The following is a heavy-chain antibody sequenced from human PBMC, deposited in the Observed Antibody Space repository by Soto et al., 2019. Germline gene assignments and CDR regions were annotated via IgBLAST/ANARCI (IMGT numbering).Heavy chain of an antibody. CDR1: GGTFSSYT. CDR2: IIPILGTA. Sequence: SVKGSCKASGGTFSSYTIGWVRQAPGQGLEWMGRIIPILGTANYAQKFQGRVTITADKSTSTAYMELSSLRSEDTAVYYCARDIGAFDIWGQGTMVTVS. CDR3: ARDIGAFDI. J-gene: IGHJ3*02. V-gene: IGHV1-69*08.